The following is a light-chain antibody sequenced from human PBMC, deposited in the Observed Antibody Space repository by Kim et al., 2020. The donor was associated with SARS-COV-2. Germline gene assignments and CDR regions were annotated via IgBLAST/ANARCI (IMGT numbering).Light chain of an antibody. V-gene: IGLV3-19*01. Sequence: SSELTQDPAVSVALGQTVRITCQGDSLRNYYPSWFQQKPGQAPVLVIYGKNNRPSGIPDRFSGSSSGNTASLTITGAQAEDEADYYCNSRDSSGNHLVFGGGTQLTVL. CDR3: NSRDSSGNHLV. J-gene: IGLJ2*01. CDR2: GKN. CDR1: SLRNYY.